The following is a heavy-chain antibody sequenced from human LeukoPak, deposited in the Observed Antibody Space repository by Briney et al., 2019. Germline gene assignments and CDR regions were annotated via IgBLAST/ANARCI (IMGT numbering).Heavy chain of an antibody. V-gene: IGHV1-2*02. J-gene: IGHJ5*02. CDR1: GYTFTGCY. CDR2: INPNSGGT. CDR3: AISYYYGSGSYSFWFEP. Sequence: ASVKVSCKASGYTFTGCYMHWVRQAPGQGLEWMGWINPNSGGTNYAQKFQGRVTMTRDTSISTAYMELSRLRSDDTAVYYCAISYYYGSGSYSFWFEPWGQGTLVTVSS. D-gene: IGHD3-10*01.